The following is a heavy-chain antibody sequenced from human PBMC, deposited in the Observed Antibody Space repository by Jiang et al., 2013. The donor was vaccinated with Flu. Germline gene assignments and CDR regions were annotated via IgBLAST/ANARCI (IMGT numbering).Heavy chain of an antibody. J-gene: IGHJ5*01. Sequence: GAEVKEPGASVKVSCKASRYTFTDFYLHWVRQAPGQAFEWMGWIDPKYGGAHFAQQFLGRATMTRDSSNNTFYLELTGLKSDDTAVYYCARESRWFDSWGQGTLVTVSS. CDR2: IDPKYGGA. CDR1: RYTFTDFY. CDR3: ARESRWFDS. V-gene: IGHV1-2*02.